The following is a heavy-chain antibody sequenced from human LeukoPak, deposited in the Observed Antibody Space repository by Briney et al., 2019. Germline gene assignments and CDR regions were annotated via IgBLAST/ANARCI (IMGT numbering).Heavy chain of an antibody. Sequence: SETLSLTCAVYGGSFSGYYWSWIRQPPGKGLEWIGEINHSGSTNYNPSLKSRVTISADTSKNQFSLKLSSVTAADTAVYYCARGRCSSTSCYDYWGQGTLVTVSS. V-gene: IGHV4-34*01. D-gene: IGHD2-2*01. CDR1: GGSFSGYY. CDR3: ARGRCSSTSCYDY. J-gene: IGHJ4*02. CDR2: INHSGST.